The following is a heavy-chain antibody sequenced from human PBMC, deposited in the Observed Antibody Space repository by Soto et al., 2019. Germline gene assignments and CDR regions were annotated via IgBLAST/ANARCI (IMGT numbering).Heavy chain of an antibody. CDR2: MCYSGST. V-gene: IGHV4-31*03. CDR1: GGSVTGGGFC. D-gene: IGHD4-17*01. CDR3: ASRDYGYTFNI. Sequence: SETLSLTCTVSGGSVTGGGFCWSWIRQHPGEGLEFIGYMCYSGSTNYNPSLKSRVAISIDTSKNQFSLTLTFVTAADTAVYYCASRDYGYTFNIWGQGTMVTV. J-gene: IGHJ3*02.